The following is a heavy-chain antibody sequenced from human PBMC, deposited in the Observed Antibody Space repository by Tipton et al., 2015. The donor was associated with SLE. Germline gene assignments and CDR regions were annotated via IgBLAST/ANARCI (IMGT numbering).Heavy chain of an antibody. CDR3: ARVTYDYYGSGSPRLYWFDP. CDR1: GASINENN. D-gene: IGHD3-10*01. Sequence: TLSLTCTVSGASINENNWGWIRQPPGKGLEWIGYIYYSGSTNYNPSLKSRVTISVDTSKNQFSLKLSSVTAADTAVYYCARVTYDYYGSGSPRLYWFDPWGQGTLVTVSS. J-gene: IGHJ5*02. V-gene: IGHV4-59*01. CDR2: IYYSGST.